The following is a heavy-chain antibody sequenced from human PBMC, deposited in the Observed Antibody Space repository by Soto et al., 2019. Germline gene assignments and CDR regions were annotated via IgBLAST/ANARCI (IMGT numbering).Heavy chain of an antibody. Sequence: QVQLVESGGGVVQPGRSLRLSCAASGFTFSSYGMHWVRQAPGKGLEWVAVIWYDGSNKYYADSVKGRFTISRENSKNTLYLHMNSLRAEDTAVYYCARDRNYGDYDMSASWFDPWGQGTLVTVSS. D-gene: IGHD4-17*01. J-gene: IGHJ5*02. CDR3: ARDRNYGDYDMSASWFDP. CDR2: IWYDGSNK. V-gene: IGHV3-33*01. CDR1: GFTFSSYG.